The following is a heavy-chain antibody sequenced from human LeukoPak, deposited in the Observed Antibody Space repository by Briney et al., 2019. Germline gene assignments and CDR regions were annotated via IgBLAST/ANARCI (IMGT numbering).Heavy chain of an antibody. CDR2: IIPIFGTA. J-gene: IGHJ4*02. CDR3: ARDVTRYCSSTSCYSLGY. D-gene: IGHD2-2*02. Sequence: SVKVSCKASGYTFSSYAISWVRRAPGQGLEWMGRIIPIFGTANYAQKFQGRVTITTDESTSTAYMELSSLRSEDTAVYYCARDVTRYCSSTSCYSLGYWGQGTLVTVSS. V-gene: IGHV1-69*05. CDR1: GYTFSSYA.